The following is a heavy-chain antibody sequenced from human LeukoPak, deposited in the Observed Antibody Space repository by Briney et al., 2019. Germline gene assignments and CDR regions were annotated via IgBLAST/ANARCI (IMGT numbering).Heavy chain of an antibody. CDR1: GGSVSSDNSY. J-gene: IGHJ4*02. V-gene: IGHV4-61*02. D-gene: IGHD3-10*01. Sequence: SETLSLTCTVSGGSVSSDNSYWNWIRQPAGKGLEWIGRIYADGDSTYNPSLKSRVTISVDTSKNQFSLRLTSMTAADTAVYYCPRGYYYRSWGQGTLVTVSS. CDR2: IYADGDS. CDR3: PRGYYYRS.